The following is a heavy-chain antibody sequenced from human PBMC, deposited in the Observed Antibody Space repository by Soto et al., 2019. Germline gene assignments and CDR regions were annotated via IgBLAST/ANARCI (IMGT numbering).Heavy chain of an antibody. J-gene: IGHJ6*03. CDR1: GFTFSSYG. Sequence: GGSLRLSCAASGFTFSSYGMHWVRQAPGKGLEWVAVIWYDGSNKYYADSVKGRFTISRDNSKNTLYLQMNSLRAEDTAVYYCARGSGYYYYYMDVWGKGTTVTVSS. CDR3: ARGSGYYYYYMDV. D-gene: IGHD3-22*01. V-gene: IGHV3-33*01. CDR2: IWYDGSNK.